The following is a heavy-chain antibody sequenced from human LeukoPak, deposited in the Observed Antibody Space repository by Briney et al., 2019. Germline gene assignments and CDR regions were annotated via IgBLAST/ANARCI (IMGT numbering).Heavy chain of an antibody. CDR2: MNPNSGNT. V-gene: IGHV1-8*01. CDR1: GYTFTSYD. Sequence: ASVKVSCKASGYTFTSYDINWVRQAPGQGLEWMGWMNPNSGNTGYAQKFQGRVTMTRNTSISTAYMELSSLRSEDTAVYYCARTPLDRVVVPAAVDYWGQGTLVTVSS. J-gene: IGHJ4*02. CDR3: ARTPLDRVVVPAAVDY. D-gene: IGHD2-2*01.